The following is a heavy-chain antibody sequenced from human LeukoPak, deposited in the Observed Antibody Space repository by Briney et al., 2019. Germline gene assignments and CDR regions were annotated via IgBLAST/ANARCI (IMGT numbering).Heavy chain of an antibody. D-gene: IGHD6-13*01. CDR3: ARIYSSSWFLNWFDP. V-gene: IGHV4-38-2*02. CDR2: IYHSGST. Sequence: SETLSLTCTVSGGSISSGYFWGWIRQPPGKGLECIGTIYHSGSTYYNPSLKSRVTISVDTSKNQFSLKLNSVTAADTAVYYCARIYSSSWFLNWFDPWGQGTLVTVSS. CDR1: GGSISSGYF. J-gene: IGHJ5*02.